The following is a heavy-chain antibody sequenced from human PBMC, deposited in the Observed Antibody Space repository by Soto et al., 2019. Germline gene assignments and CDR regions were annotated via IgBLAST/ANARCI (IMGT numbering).Heavy chain of an antibody. J-gene: IGHJ6*02. V-gene: IGHV1-18*01. Sequence: ASVKVTCKACGYTLSSYGVTGVGQPPLQGGEGVRWISVFNGKNNYAQKLQGRVTTTTDTSTSTAYMELRSLRSDDTAVYYCARAIHYEIFTGYSDYYYGMDVWGQGTTVTVSS. CDR3: ARAIHYEIFTGYSDYYYGMDV. D-gene: IGHD3-9*01. CDR1: GYTLSSYG. CDR2: ISVFNGKN.